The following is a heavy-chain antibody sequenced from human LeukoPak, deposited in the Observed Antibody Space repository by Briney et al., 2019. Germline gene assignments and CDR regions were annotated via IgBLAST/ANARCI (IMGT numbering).Heavy chain of an antibody. J-gene: IGHJ4*02. CDR3: ARDPAHSSGPFDC. V-gene: IGHV3-48*03. CDR2: ISSRDNTK. D-gene: IGHD3-22*01. CDR1: GFTFSSYE. Sequence: GGSLRLSCAASGFTFSSYEMNWVRQAPGKGLEWVSYISSRDNTKYYADSVKGRFTISRDNAKNSLYLQMNSLRDEDTAVYYCARDPAHSSGPFDCWGQGTLVTVSS.